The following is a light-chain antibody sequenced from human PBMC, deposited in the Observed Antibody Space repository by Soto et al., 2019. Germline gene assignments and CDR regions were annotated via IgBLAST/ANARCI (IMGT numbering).Light chain of an antibody. CDR1: QGISSA. CDR3: QHYNSYSEA. J-gene: IGKJ1*01. CDR2: DAS. V-gene: IGKV1-13*02. Sequence: IQMTQSPSSLSASVGDRVTITCRASQGISSALAWYQQKPGKAPKLLIYDASSLESGVPSRFSGSGSGTEFTLTITSLQPDDFATYYCQHYNSYSEAFGQGTKVDIK.